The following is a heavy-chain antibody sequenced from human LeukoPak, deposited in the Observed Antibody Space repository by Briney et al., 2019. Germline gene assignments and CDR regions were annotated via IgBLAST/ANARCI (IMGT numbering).Heavy chain of an antibody. D-gene: IGHD6-19*01. CDR2: ISSSGSTI. Sequence: GGSLRLSCAASGFTFSSYEMNWVRQAPGKGLEWVSYISSSGSTIYYAESVKGRFTISRDNAKNSMYLKMNSLKAEDTAVYYCARDRGSGWYETSDGFDYWGQGTLVTVSS. CDR1: GFTFSSYE. CDR3: ARDRGSGWYETSDGFDY. J-gene: IGHJ4*02. V-gene: IGHV3-48*03.